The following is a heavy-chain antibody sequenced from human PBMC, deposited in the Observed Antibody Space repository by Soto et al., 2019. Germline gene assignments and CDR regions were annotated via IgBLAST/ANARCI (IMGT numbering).Heavy chain of an antibody. J-gene: IGHJ4*02. Sequence: QVQLVDSGGGVVKPGRSLRLSCAASGFTFSSYAMHGVRQAPGKGLEWVAVIVYDGRNKYYADSVKGRFTISRDNSKNTLYLQMNSLRIEDTAVYYCARELERVFDYWGQGTLVTVSS. D-gene: IGHD1-1*01. CDR3: ARELERVFDY. CDR1: GFTFSSYA. CDR2: IVYDGRNK. V-gene: IGHV3-30*04.